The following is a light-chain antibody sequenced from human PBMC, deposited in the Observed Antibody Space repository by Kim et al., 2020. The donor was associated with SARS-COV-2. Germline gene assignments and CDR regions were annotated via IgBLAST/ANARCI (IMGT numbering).Light chain of an antibody. CDR3: QQRGNWPLT. Sequence: SLSPGDRATLSCRASQSVSSYLAWYQQKPGQAPRLLIYEASNRATGTPARFSGSGSGTDFTLTISSLEPEDFAVYYCQQRGNWPLTFGGGTKVEI. J-gene: IGKJ4*01. CDR1: QSVSSY. CDR2: EAS. V-gene: IGKV3-11*01.